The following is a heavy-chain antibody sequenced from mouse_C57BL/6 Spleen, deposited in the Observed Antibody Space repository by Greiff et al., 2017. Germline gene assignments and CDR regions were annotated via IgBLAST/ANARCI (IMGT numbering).Heavy chain of an antibody. CDR2: ISSGGDYI. V-gene: IGHV5-9-1*02. CDR1: GFTFRSYA. CDR3: TRGYGIFDY. Sequence: EVQRVESGEGLVKPGGSLKLSCAASGFTFRSYALSLVRQTPETRLAWVAYISSGGDYIYYADTVKGRFTISRDNARNTLYLQMSSLKSEDTAMYYCTRGYGIFDYWGQGTTLTVSS. J-gene: IGHJ2*01. D-gene: IGHD2-10*02.